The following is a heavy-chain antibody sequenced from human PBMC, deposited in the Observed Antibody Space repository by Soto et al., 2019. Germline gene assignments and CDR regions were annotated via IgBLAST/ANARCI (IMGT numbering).Heavy chain of an antibody. Sequence: NPSETLSLTCTVSGGSVSSGSYYVSWIRQPPGKGLEWIGYIYYSGSTNYNPSLKSRVTISVDTSKNQFSLKLSSVTAADTAVYYCARDSYSSSWRPNYYYYGMDVWGQGTTVTVSS. D-gene: IGHD6-13*01. CDR2: IYYSGST. V-gene: IGHV4-61*01. CDR1: GGSVSSGSYY. J-gene: IGHJ6*02. CDR3: ARDSYSSSWRPNYYYYGMDV.